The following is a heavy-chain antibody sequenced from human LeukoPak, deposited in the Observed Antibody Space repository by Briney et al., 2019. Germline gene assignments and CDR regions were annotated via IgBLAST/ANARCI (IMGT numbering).Heavy chain of an antibody. D-gene: IGHD3-10*01. CDR3: ARGPRMYGSGSYYDY. Sequence: ASVKVSRKASRYTFTSYSMHWVRQAPGQRLEWMGWINAGNGNTKYSQTFQGRVTITRDTFASTAYMELSSLRSEDTAVYYCARGPRMYGSGSYYDYWGQGTLVTVSS. CDR2: INAGNGNT. V-gene: IGHV1-3*01. J-gene: IGHJ4*02. CDR1: RYTFTSYS.